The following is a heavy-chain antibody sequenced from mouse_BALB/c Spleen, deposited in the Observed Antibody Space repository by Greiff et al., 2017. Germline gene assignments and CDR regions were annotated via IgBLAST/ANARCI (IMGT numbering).Heavy chain of an antibody. D-gene: IGHD4-1*01. Sequence: EVHLVESGGGLVQPGGSRKLSCAASGFTFSSFGMHWVRQAPEKGLEWVAYISSGSSTIYYADTVKGRFTISRDNPKNTLFLQMTSLRSEDTAMYYCARYVGRGNYYAMDYWGQGTSVTVSS. CDR2: ISSGSSTI. CDR3: ARYVGRGNYYAMDY. J-gene: IGHJ4*01. CDR1: GFTFSSFG. V-gene: IGHV5-17*02.